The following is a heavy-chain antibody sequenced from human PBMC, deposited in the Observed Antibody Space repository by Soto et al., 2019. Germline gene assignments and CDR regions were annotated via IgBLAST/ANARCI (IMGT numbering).Heavy chain of an antibody. CDR3: AREGSGYDFYGMDV. J-gene: IGHJ6*02. CDR2: IYSGGST. Sequence: GGSLRLSCAASGFTVSSNYMSWVRQAPGKGLEWVSVIYSGGSTYYADSVKGRFTISRHNSKNTLYLQMNSLRAEDTAVYYCAREGSGYDFYGMDVWGQGTTVTVSS. CDR1: GFTVSSNY. V-gene: IGHV3-53*04. D-gene: IGHD5-12*01.